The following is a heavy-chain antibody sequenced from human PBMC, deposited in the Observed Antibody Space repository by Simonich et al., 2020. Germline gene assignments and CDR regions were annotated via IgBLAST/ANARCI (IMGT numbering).Heavy chain of an antibody. CDR2: ISSSSSTI. J-gene: IGHJ3*02. Sequence: EVQLVESGGGLVQPGGSLRLSCAASGFTFSSYSMNWVRQAPGKGLEWVSYISSSSSTIYYADSVKGRFTISRDNAKNQLYLQMNSLRAEDTAVYYCARDSSYYAFDIWGQGTMVTVSS. CDR3: ARDSSYYAFDI. CDR1: GFTFSSYS. V-gene: IGHV3-48*01. D-gene: IGHD5-12*01.